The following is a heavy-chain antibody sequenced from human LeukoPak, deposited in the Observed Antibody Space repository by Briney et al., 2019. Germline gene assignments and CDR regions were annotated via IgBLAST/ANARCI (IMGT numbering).Heavy chain of an antibody. Sequence: SETLSLTCTVSGGSMSSYYWSWIRQPPGKGLEWIGYIYYSGSTKYNPSLKSRVTISVDKSKSQFSLKLTSVTAADTAVYYCARLGIGVVPSAMLGDYYFDYWGQGTLVTVSS. J-gene: IGHJ4*02. CDR2: IYYSGST. CDR3: ARLGIGVVPSAMLGDYYFDY. V-gene: IGHV4-59*08. D-gene: IGHD2-2*01. CDR1: GGSMSSYY.